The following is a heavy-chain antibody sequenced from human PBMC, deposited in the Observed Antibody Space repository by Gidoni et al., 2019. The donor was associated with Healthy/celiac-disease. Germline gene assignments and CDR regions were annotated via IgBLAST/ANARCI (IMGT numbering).Heavy chain of an antibody. CDR1: GSTFSSYA. V-gene: IGHV3-23*01. D-gene: IGHD5-18*01. Sequence: EVQLLESGGGLVQPGGSLRLSCEASGSTFSSYAMRWVRQAPGKGLEWVSAFSGSGGSTDDADSVKGRFTISRVNSKNTLYLQMNSLRAEDTAVYYCAKDLIGCDTAMIGGVAFDIWGQGTMVTVSS. CDR3: AKDLIGCDTAMIGGVAFDI. J-gene: IGHJ3*02. CDR2: FSGSGGST.